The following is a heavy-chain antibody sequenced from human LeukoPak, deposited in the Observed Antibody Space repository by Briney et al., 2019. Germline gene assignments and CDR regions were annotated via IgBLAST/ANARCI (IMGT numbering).Heavy chain of an antibody. V-gene: IGHV1-18*01. CDR2: ISAYNGNT. CDR1: GYTFTSYG. J-gene: IGHJ6*03. CDR3: ARGGGVPAAITIDYYYYMDV. Sequence: ASVKVSCKASGYTFTSYGISWVRQAPGQGLERMGWISAYNGNTNYAQKLQGRVTMTTDTSTSTAYMELRSLRSDDTAVYYCARGGGVPAAITIDYYYYMDVWGKGTTVTVSS. D-gene: IGHD2-2*01.